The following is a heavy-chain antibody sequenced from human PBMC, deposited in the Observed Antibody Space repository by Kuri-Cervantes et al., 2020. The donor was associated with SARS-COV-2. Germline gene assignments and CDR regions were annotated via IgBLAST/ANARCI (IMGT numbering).Heavy chain of an antibody. Sequence: GGSLRPSCAASGFTFSSYWMSWVRQAPGKGLEWVANIKEDGSEKYYVDSVKDRFTISRDNAKNSLYLQMNSLRAENTAVYYCAREEWLHIHDAFDIWGQGTMVTVSS. V-gene: IGHV3-7*04. D-gene: IGHD5-24*01. CDR3: AREEWLHIHDAFDI. J-gene: IGHJ3*02. CDR1: GFTFSSYW. CDR2: IKEDGSEK.